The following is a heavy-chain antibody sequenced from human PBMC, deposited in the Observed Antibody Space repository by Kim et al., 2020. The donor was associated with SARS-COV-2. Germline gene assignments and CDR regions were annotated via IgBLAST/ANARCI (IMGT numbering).Heavy chain of an antibody. V-gene: IGHV4-34*01. CDR3: ARDRDGYNFYYY. J-gene: IGHJ4*02. Sequence: TYNPVIKSRVTISVDTSKNQFSLKLSSVTAADTAVYYCARDRDGYNFYYYWGQGTLVTVSS. D-gene: IGHD5-12*01.